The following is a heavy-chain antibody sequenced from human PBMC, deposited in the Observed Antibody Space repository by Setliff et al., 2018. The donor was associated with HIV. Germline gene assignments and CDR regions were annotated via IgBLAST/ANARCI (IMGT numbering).Heavy chain of an antibody. Sequence: GGSLRLSCVASGLPFYNYWMTWLRRAPGRGREWVAHIKPDGSSKKYVDSVKGRFTISRDNAKDSLYLQMHSLRAEDTAVYYCVRWGLPYGIDAWGQGTLVTVSS. CDR3: VRWGLPYGIDA. CDR2: IKPDGSSK. J-gene: IGHJ4*02. CDR1: GLPFYNYW. V-gene: IGHV3-7*01. D-gene: IGHD3-16*01.